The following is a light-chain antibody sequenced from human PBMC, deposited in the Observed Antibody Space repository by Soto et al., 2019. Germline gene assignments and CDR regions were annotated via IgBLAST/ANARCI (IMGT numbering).Light chain of an antibody. CDR1: QSVGSN. Sequence: EVVMTQSPATLSVSPVETATLSCRASQSVGSNLAWYQQKPGQAPRLLIYGASTRATGIPARLSGSGSGTEFTLTISSLQSEDFAAYYCQQYHSRPPWTFGQGTKVDIK. CDR2: GAS. V-gene: IGKV3-15*01. CDR3: QQYHSRPPWT. J-gene: IGKJ1*01.